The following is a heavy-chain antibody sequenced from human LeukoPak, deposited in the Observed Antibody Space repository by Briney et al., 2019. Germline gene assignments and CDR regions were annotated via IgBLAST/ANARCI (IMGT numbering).Heavy chain of an antibody. CDR2: INPNSGGT. J-gene: IGHJ4*02. CDR1: GYTFTGYY. D-gene: IGHD2-15*01. Sequence: ASVKVSCKASGYTFTGYYMHWMRQAPGQGLEWMGWINPNSGGTNYAQKFQGRVTMTRDTSISTAYMELSRLRSDDTAVYYCAIPEGYCSGGSCYAPSNWGQGTLVTVSS. V-gene: IGHV1-2*02. CDR3: AIPEGYCSGGSCYAPSN.